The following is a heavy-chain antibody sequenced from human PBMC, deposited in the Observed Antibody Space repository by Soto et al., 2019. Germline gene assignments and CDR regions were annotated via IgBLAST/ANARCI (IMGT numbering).Heavy chain of an antibody. CDR2: IYNSGNT. V-gene: IGHV4-30-4*01. D-gene: IGHD2-21*01. J-gene: IGHJ4*02. CDR1: GGSISDGAYY. CDR3: ASGLSGDKVDQ. Sequence: QVQLQESGPGLVKPSQTLSLTCTVSGGSISDGAYYWSWIRQPPGKGLEWIGHIYNSGNTYNNPSLTSRLTISLDTPKSQFSLNLNSVTAADTAVYYCASGLSGDKVDQWGQGTLVTVSS.